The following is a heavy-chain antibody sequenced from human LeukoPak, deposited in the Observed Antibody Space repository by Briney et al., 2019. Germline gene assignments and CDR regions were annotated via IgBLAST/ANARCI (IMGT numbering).Heavy chain of an antibody. CDR1: GYTFTSYG. CDR3: ARWPQQQLLYLFDY. D-gene: IGHD6-13*01. V-gene: IGHV1-18*01. J-gene: IGHJ4*02. Sequence: ASVKVSCKASGYTFTSYGISWVRQAPGQGLEWMGWISAYNGNTNYAQKLQGRVTMTTDTSTSTAYMELRSLRSDDTAVYYCARWPQQQLLYLFDYWGQGTLVTVSS. CDR2: ISAYNGNT.